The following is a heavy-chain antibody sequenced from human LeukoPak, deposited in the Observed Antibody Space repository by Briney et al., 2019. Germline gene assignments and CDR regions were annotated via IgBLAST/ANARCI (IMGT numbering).Heavy chain of an antibody. J-gene: IGHJ4*02. D-gene: IGHD2-2*01. CDR2: IGGRDSNT. CDR1: GFTFSVYA. Sequence: GGSLRLSCAASGFTFSVYAMSWVRQAPGKGLEWVSTIGGRDSNTFYSDSVKGRFTISRDNSKNTLYLLMNNLRAEDTAVYYCARDAHRQLLSQSPLYYFDYWGQGTLVTVSS. CDR3: ARDAHRQLLSQSPLYYFDY. V-gene: IGHV3-23*01.